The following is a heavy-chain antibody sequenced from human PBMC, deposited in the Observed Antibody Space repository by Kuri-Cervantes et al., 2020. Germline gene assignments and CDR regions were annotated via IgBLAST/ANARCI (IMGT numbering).Heavy chain of an antibody. D-gene: IGHD3-22*01. CDR2: INPSGGST. CDR1: GYTFTSHD. CDR3: AREGGSGDQWLPGLTQNYGMDV. J-gene: IGHJ6*02. V-gene: IGHV1-46*01. Sequence: ASVKVSCKASGYTFTSHDINWVRQATGQGLEWMGIINPSGGSTSYAQKFQGRVTMTRDTSTSTVYMELSSLRSEDTAVYYCAREGGSGDQWLPGLTQNYGMDVWGQGTTVTVSS.